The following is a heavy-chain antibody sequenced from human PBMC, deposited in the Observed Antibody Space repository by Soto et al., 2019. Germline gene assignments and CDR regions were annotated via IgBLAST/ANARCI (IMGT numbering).Heavy chain of an antibody. CDR3: AKDITRPWLDYYYGMDV. J-gene: IGHJ6*02. D-gene: IGHD6-19*01. V-gene: IGHV3-43*01. CDR2: ISWDGGST. Sequence: GGSLRLSCAASGFTFDDYTMHWVRQAPGKGLEWVSLISWDGGSTYYADSVKGRFTISRDNSKNSLYLQMNSLRTEDTALYYCAKDITRPWLDYYYGMDVWGQGTTVTVSS. CDR1: GFTFDDYT.